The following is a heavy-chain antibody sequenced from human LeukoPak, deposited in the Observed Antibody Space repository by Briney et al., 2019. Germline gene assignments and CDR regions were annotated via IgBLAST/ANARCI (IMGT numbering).Heavy chain of an antibody. CDR2: IHPSGST. J-gene: IGHJ4*02. CDR3: ARGYDYSKTGY. D-gene: IGHD4-11*01. V-gene: IGHV4-34*01. Sequence: PSETLSLTCAVHGGSLSGQYWSWIRQPPGKGLEWIGEIHPSGSTNYNPSLESRVIISLDTSKNQFSLRLSSVTAADTALYYCARGYDYSKTGYRGQGTLVTVSS. CDR1: GGSLSGQY.